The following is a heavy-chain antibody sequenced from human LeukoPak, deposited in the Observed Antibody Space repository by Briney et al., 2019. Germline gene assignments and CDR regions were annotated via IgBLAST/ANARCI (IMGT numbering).Heavy chain of an antibody. CDR2: IYYSGST. CDR1: GGSISSSSYY. J-gene: IGHJ6*02. D-gene: IGHD5-18*01. V-gene: IGHV4-39*01. CDR3: ARPWAQTWIQPSDDYYYYGMDV. Sequence: SETLSLTCTVSGGSISSSSYYWGWIRQPPGTGLEWIGSIYYSGSTYYNPSLKSRVTISVDTSKNQFSLKLSSVTAADTAVYYCARPWAQTWIQPSDDYYYYGMDVWGQGTTVTVSS.